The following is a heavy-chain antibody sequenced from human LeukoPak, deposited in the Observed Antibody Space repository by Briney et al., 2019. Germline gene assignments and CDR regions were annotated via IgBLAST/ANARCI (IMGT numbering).Heavy chain of an antibody. Sequence: PSETLSLTCTVSGGSISSSSYYWGWIRQPPGKGLEWIGSIYYSGSTYYNPPLKSRVTISVDTSKNQFSLKLSSVTAADTAVYYCAKTSIYSNYVPAFDIWGQGTMVTVSS. CDR1: GGSISSSSYY. CDR2: IYYSGST. CDR3: AKTSIYSNYVPAFDI. D-gene: IGHD4-11*01. J-gene: IGHJ3*02. V-gene: IGHV4-39*01.